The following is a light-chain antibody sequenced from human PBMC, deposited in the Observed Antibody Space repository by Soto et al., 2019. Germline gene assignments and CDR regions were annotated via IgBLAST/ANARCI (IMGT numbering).Light chain of an antibody. CDR3: QQSYSTPQLT. Sequence: DIQMSQSPSSLSAYVGDRVTITCRASQSISSYLNWYQQKVGKAPKLLIYAASSLQSGVPSRFSGSGSGTDFTLTISSLQPEDFATYYCQQSYSTPQLTFGQGTRLDIK. J-gene: IGKJ5*01. CDR2: AAS. CDR1: QSISSY. V-gene: IGKV1-39*01.